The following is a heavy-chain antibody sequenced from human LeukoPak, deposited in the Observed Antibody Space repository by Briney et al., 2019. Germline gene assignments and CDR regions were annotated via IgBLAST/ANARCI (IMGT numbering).Heavy chain of an antibody. Sequence: ASVKVSCKASGYTFTGYYMHWVRQAPGQGLEWMGIINPSGGSTSYAQKFQGRVTMTRDMSMSTVYMELSSLRSEDTAVYYCARGDTMVRGVYYYYYYMDVWGKGTTVTVSS. CDR2: INPSGGST. J-gene: IGHJ6*03. D-gene: IGHD3-10*01. V-gene: IGHV1-46*01. CDR1: GYTFTGYY. CDR3: ARGDTMVRGVYYYYYYMDV.